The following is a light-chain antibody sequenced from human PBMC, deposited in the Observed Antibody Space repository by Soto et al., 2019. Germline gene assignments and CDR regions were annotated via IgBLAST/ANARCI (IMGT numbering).Light chain of an antibody. CDR3: QQTYIMPPIT. J-gene: IGKJ5*01. Sequence: DIQMTQSPFSLSASVGDRVTITCRASQSIGTHLNWYQQKVGRAPNPLIYAASTLQSGVPSRFSGSGSGREFTLTISSLLPEDFATYYCQQTYIMPPITFGQGTRLEIK. CDR1: QSIGTH. CDR2: AAS. V-gene: IGKV1-39*01.